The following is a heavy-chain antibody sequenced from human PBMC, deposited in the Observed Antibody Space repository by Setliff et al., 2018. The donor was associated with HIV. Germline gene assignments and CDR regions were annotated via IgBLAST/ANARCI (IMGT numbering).Heavy chain of an antibody. J-gene: IGHJ4*02. V-gene: IGHV4-61*09. Sequence: SETLSLTCTVSGDSITSGTYYWSWIRQPAGMRLEWIGHISTSGTTNYNPSLKSRGTISADTSKSQFSLKLTSVTAADTAAYFCARVSTDYVWGSFLSSGPYYFDFWGQGAQVTVSS. CDR2: ISTSGTT. CDR3: ARVSTDYVWGSFLSSGPYYFDF. D-gene: IGHD3-16*01. CDR1: GDSITSGTYY.